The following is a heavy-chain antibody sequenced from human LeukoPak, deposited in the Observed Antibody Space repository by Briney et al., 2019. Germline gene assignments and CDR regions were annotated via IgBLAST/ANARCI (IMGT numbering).Heavy chain of an antibody. CDR1: GGSISSGSYY. Sequence: PSETLSLTCTVSGGSISSGSYYWSWIRQPAGKGLEWIGRIYTSGSTNYNPSLKSRVTISVDTSKNQFSLKLSSVTAADTAVYYCARVLRADFWSGYYMDVWGKGTTVTVSS. D-gene: IGHD3-3*01. J-gene: IGHJ6*03. CDR3: ARVLRADFWSGYYMDV. V-gene: IGHV4-61*02. CDR2: IYTSGST.